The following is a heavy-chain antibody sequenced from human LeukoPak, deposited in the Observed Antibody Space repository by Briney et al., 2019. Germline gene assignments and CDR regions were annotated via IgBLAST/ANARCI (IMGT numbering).Heavy chain of an antibody. D-gene: IGHD1-26*01. V-gene: IGHV1-2*02. CDR1: GYTFTGYY. CDR3: ARYHRSFGDSYYYYMDV. J-gene: IGHJ6*03. Sequence: ASVKVSCKASGYTFTGYYMHWVRQAPGQGLEWMGWISPSSGGTNYAQKSQGRVTITRDTSISTAYMELSRLRSDDTAVYYCARYHRSFGDSYYYYMDVWGKGTTVTVSS. CDR2: ISPSSGGT.